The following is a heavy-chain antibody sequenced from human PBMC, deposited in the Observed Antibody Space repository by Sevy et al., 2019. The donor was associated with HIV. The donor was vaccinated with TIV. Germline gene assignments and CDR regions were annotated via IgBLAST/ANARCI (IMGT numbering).Heavy chain of an antibody. CDR2: IYPDDSDT. V-gene: IGHV5-51*01. Sequence: GESLKISCKASGYRFTSYWIGWVRQMPGKGLQWMGIIYPDDSDTRYSPPFQGQVIILADKSINTAYLQWSSLKASDTAMYFCARRSYDTNGYPQYFFDSWGQGILVTVSS. CDR1: GYRFTSYW. D-gene: IGHD3-22*01. J-gene: IGHJ4*02. CDR3: ARRSYDTNGYPQYFFDS.